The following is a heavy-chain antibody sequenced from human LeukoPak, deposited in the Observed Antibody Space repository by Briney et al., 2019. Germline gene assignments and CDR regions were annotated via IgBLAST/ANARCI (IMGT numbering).Heavy chain of an antibody. V-gene: IGHV4-34*01. Sequence: SETLSLTCADYGGSFSGYYWSWIRQPPGKGLEWIGEINHSGSTNYNPSLKSRVTISVDTSKNQFSLKLSSVTAADTAVYYCASIPYDILTGYYKLDWFDPWGQGTLVTVSS. CDR3: ASIPYDILTGYYKLDWFDP. CDR1: GGSFSGYY. J-gene: IGHJ5*02. D-gene: IGHD3-9*01. CDR2: INHSGST.